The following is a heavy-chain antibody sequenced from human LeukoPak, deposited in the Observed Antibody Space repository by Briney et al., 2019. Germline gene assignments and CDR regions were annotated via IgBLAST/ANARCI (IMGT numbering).Heavy chain of an antibody. V-gene: IGHV3-23*01. Sequence: PGGSLRLSCAASGFTFSVYAMTWVRLAPGKGLEWVSGISGSGGSTYYADSVKGRFTSSRDNSNNTLYVQMNSLRVEDTAVYYCAKSGGLSGSGRLAMDVWGQGTTVTVSS. D-gene: IGHD3-10*01. CDR3: AKSGGLSGSGRLAMDV. J-gene: IGHJ6*02. CDR2: ISGSGGST. CDR1: GFTFSVYA.